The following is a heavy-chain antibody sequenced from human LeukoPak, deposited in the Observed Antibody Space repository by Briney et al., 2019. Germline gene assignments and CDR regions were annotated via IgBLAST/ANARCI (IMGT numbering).Heavy chain of an antibody. CDR2: SKGSVGST. D-gene: IGHD3-3*01. Sequence: GGALPLSCAATGFTFSNYAMSWVRQAPAPELNWVSASKGSVGSTYYADSVKGRFTISRDNSKNTLYLQMNSLRAEDTAVYYCAKAHDFWSGYSRLNNWFDPWGQGTLVTVSS. CDR3: AKAHDFWSGYSRLNNWFDP. J-gene: IGHJ5*02. V-gene: IGHV3-23*01. CDR1: GFTFSNYA.